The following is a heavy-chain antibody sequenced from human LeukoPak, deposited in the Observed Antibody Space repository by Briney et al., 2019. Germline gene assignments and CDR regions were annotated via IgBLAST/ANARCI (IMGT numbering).Heavy chain of an antibody. J-gene: IGHJ5*02. Sequence: SETLSLTCTVSGGSIISYYWSWIRQPPGKGLEWIGYIYYSGSTNYNPSLKSRVTISVDTSKNQFSLKLSSVTAADTAVYYCALRGYDWGVWFDPWGQGTLVTVSS. V-gene: IGHV4-59*01. CDR2: IYYSGST. CDR3: ALRGYDWGVWFDP. D-gene: IGHD5-12*01. CDR1: GGSIISYY.